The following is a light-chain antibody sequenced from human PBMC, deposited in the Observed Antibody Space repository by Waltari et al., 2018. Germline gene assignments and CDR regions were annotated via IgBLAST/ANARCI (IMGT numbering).Light chain of an antibody. CDR1: QKISSY. CDR2: GAS. CDR3: QTGYSRFMYT. J-gene: IGKJ2*01. V-gene: IGKV1-39*01. Sequence: DIQMTQSPSSLSASVGDTVTINCRASQKISSYLNWYQQKPGKAPELLIYGASTLQSGVPSRFSGSGSGTDFTLTITSLQPGDFATYYCQTGYSRFMYTFGQGTKLEIK.